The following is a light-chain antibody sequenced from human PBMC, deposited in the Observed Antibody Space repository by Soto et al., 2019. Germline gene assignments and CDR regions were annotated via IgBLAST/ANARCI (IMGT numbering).Light chain of an antibody. CDR2: DAS. Sequence: EFVLTQSPATLSFSPCEMATLSCSASQSVSSYLAWYQQKPVQAPRLLIYDASNRATGIPARFSGTGSGTDFTLTINNLEPEDFAVYYCQVRTNWSIAFGRGTRLEIK. V-gene: IGKV3-11*01. CDR1: QSVSSY. CDR3: QVRTNWSIA. J-gene: IGKJ5*01.